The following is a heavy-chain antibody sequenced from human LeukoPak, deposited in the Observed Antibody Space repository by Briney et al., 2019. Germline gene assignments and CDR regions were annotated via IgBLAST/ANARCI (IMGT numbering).Heavy chain of an antibody. CDR3: ASAVMTTVTMFGPPPADY. Sequence: SVKVSCKASGGTFSSYAISWVRQAPGQGLEWMGGIIPIFGTANYAQKFQGRVTITTDESTSTAYMELSSLRSEDTAVYYCASAVMTTVTMFGPPPADYWGQGTLVTVSS. V-gene: IGHV1-69*05. CDR1: GGTFSSYA. J-gene: IGHJ4*02. D-gene: IGHD4-11*01. CDR2: IIPIFGTA.